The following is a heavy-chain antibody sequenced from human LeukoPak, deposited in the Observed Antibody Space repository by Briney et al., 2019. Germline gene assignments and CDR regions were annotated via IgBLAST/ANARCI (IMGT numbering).Heavy chain of an antibody. Sequence: GGSLRLSCAASGFTFSTYGMHWVRQAPGKGLEWVAVVSYDESSIYYADSVKGRFTISRDNSKNTLYLQMNSLRAEDTAVYYCAGGSGSYPFWGQGTLVTVSS. CDR2: VSYDESSI. D-gene: IGHD3-10*01. V-gene: IGHV3-30*03. CDR3: AGGSGSYPF. J-gene: IGHJ4*02. CDR1: GFTFSTYG.